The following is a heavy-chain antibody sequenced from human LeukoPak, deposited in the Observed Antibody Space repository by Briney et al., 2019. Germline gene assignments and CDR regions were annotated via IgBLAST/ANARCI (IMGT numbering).Heavy chain of an antibody. CDR2: IYFSGST. CDR1: GGSISSSSYY. CDR3: AILGGYPNWFDP. V-gene: IGHV4-39*01. J-gene: IGHJ5*02. D-gene: IGHD6-13*01. Sequence: SETLSLTRTVSGGSISSSSYYWGWFRQPPGKGLEWIGSIYFSGSTYYSPSLKSRVTISMDTSKNQFSLKLSSVTAADTAVYYCAILGGYPNWFDPWGQGTLVTVSS.